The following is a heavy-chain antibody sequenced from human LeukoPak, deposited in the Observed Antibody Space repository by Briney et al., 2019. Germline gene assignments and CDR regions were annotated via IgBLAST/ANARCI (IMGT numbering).Heavy chain of an antibody. D-gene: IGHD2-2*01. CDR1: GFTFDDXX. CDR2: ISWNSGSI. Sequence: SGFTFDDXXXXXXRQXPGKXXXXXSXISWNSGSIGYADSVKGRFTISRDNAKNSLYLQMNSLRAEDTAVYYCARVGAIPAARAFDIWGQGTMVTVSS. J-gene: IGHJ3*02. CDR3: ARVGAIPAARAFDI. V-gene: IGHV3-9*01.